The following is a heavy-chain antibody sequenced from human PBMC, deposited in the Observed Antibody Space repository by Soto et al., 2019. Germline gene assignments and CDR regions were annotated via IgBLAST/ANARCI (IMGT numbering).Heavy chain of an antibody. CDR1: GGSLSNYN. J-gene: IGHJ3*02. Sequence: SETLSLTCTVSGGSLSNYNWNWVRQSAGKGLEWIGRIYSNGKAYYNPSLKSRVTMSLDTLNSQVSLRLSSVTAADTAKYYCARERTYQLSGDDTLDIWGLGTMVTVSS. CDR3: ARERTYQLSGDDTLDI. CDR2: IYSNGKA. D-gene: IGHD2-2*01. V-gene: IGHV4-4*07.